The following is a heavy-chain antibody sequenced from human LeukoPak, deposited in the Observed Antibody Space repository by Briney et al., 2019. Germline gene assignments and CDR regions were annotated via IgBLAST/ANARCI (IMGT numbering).Heavy chain of an antibody. CDR2: ISRSSSII. Sequence: PGGSLRLSCAASGFTFTKYWMTWVRQAPGKGLEWISYISRSSSIIYYADSVKGRFTISRDNAKNPLYLQMNSLRAEDTAVYYCARDYYDSSGLWRSYDWGQGTLVTVSS. V-gene: IGHV3-48*04. J-gene: IGHJ1*01. CDR1: GFTFTKYW. CDR3: ARDYYDSSGLWRSYD. D-gene: IGHD3-22*01.